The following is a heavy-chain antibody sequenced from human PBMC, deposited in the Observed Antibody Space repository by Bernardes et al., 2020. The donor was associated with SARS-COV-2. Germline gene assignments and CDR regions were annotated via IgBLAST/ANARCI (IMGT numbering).Heavy chain of an antibody. CDR1: GFAFSRYA. D-gene: IGHD3-16*01. J-gene: IGHJ4*02. V-gene: IGHV3-23*01. Sequence: GGSLRLSCAASGFAFSRYAMSWVRQAPGKGLEWVSFTSGSGASTYYADSVKGRFTISRDNSKNTLYLQMDSLRDEDTAIYFCAKDHKWELRLEYFDSWGQGTLVTVSS. CDR3: AKDHKWELRLEYFDS. CDR2: TSGSGAST.